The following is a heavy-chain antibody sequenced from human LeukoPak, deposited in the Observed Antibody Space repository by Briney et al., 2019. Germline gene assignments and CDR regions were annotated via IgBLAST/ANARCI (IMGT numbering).Heavy chain of an antibody. D-gene: IGHD1-26*01. Sequence: GGSLRLSCAVSGFAFSDYGMHWVRQAPGKGVEWVAVISYDGSNKYNADSVKGRFTISRDNSKNTLYLQMNSLIADDSAVYYCARGSEWEPLYYFDYWGQGSLVTVSS. V-gene: IGHV3-30*03. J-gene: IGHJ4*02. CDR1: GFAFSDYG. CDR2: ISYDGSNK. CDR3: ARGSEWEPLYYFDY.